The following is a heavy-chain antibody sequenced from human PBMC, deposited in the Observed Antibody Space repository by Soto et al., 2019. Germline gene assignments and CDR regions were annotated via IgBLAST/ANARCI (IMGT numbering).Heavy chain of an antibody. Sequence: GGSLRLSCSASGFTFSSYAMHWVRQAPGKGLEYVSAISSNGGSTYYADSVKGRFTISRDNSKNTLYLQMSSLKDKDTAVYYCVQGDVQTGWPHIFSGRGCDYWGQPCLIPVS. CDR3: VQGDVQTGWPHIFSGRGCDY. V-gene: IGHV3-64D*06. CDR2: ISSNGGST. J-gene: IGHJ4*02. CDR1: GFTFSSYA. D-gene: IGHD3-9*01.